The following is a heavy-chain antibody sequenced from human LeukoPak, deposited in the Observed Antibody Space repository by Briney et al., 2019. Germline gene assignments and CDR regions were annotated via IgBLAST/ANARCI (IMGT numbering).Heavy chain of an antibody. CDR1: GGTLSSYA. Sequence: SVKVSCKASGGTLSSYAISWVRRAPGQGLEWMGGIIPIFGTANYAQKFQGRVTITRDTSASTAYMELSSLRSEDTAVYYCARGFLDYGDSEYYFDYWGQGTLVTVSS. J-gene: IGHJ4*02. CDR2: IIPIFGTA. D-gene: IGHD4-17*01. V-gene: IGHV1-69*05. CDR3: ARGFLDYGDSEYYFDY.